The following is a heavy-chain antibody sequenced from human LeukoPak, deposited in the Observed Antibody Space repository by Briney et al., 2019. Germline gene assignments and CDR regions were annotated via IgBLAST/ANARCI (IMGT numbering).Heavy chain of an antibody. V-gene: IGHV3-7*01. CDR3: ASGFGIFDY. CDR2: IKQDTTEK. CDR1: GFSFRDYW. J-gene: IGHJ4*02. Sequence: GRSLRLSCEASGFSFRDYWMTWIRQAPGKGLEWVANIKQDTTEKNYLDSVRGRFTIPRDNARNSLYLQMNSLRAEDTAVYYCASGFGIFDYWGQGALVTVSS. D-gene: IGHD3-10*01.